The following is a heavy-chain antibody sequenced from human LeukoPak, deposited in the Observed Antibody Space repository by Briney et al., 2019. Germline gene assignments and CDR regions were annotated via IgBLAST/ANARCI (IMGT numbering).Heavy chain of an antibody. D-gene: IGHD6-6*01. V-gene: IGHV3-23*01. Sequence: GGSLRLSCAASGFTFSSYAMSWVRQAPGKGLEWVSAIIGSGGSTYYADSVKGRFTISRDNSKNTLYLQMNSLRAEDTAVYYCAKDGEQLVPYNWFDPWGQGTLVTVSS. CDR1: GFTFSSYA. CDR3: AKDGEQLVPYNWFDP. CDR2: IIGSGGST. J-gene: IGHJ5*02.